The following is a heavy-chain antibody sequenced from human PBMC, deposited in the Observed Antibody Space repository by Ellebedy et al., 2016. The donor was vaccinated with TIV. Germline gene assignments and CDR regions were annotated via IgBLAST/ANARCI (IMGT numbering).Heavy chain of an antibody. V-gene: IGHV1-8*01. CDR1: GYTFTTYD. CDR2: MNPNSGNT. Sequence: ASVKVSXXASGYTFTTYDVNWVRQATGQGLEWMGWMNPNSGNTGYAQKFQGRVTMTRNTSISTAYMELSSLRSEDTAVYYCARVWAIYYGMDVWGQGTTVTVSS. CDR3: ARVWAIYYGMDV. J-gene: IGHJ6*02. D-gene: IGHD3-16*01.